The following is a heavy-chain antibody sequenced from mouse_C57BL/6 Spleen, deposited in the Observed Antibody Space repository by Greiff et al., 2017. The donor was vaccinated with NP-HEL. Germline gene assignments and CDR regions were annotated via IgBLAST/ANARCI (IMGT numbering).Heavy chain of an antibody. CDR3: ANAYYSNPWFAY. J-gene: IGHJ3*01. CDR1: GYTFTSYW. V-gene: IGHV1-69*01. CDR2: IDPSDSYT. Sequence: QVQLQQPGAELVMPGASVKLSCKASGYTFTSYWMHWVKQRPGQGLEWIGEIDPSDSYTNYNQKFKGKSTLTVDKSSSTAYIQLSSRTSEDAAVYYGANAYYSNPWFAYWGQGTLVTVSA. D-gene: IGHD2-5*01.